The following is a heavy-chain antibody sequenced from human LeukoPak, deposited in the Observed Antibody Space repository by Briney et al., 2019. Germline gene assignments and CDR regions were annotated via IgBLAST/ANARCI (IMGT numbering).Heavy chain of an antibody. V-gene: IGHV6-1*01. J-gene: IGHJ4*02. CDR3: VRDSDDYYWALDF. CDR1: GDIVSNNIAT. Sequence: SRTLSLTCAISGDIVSNNIATWNWVRQSPSRGLEWLGRTYYRPRWGNDYAISVKGRITINPDTSRNQFSLQLNSVTPEDTAVYYCVRDSDDYYWALDFWGQGTPVTVSS. D-gene: IGHD3-10*01. CDR2: TYYRPRWGN.